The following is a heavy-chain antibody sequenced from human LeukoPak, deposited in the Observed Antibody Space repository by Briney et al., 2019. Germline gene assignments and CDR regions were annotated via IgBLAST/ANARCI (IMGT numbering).Heavy chain of an antibody. CDR2: IYARNTYI. D-gene: IGHD6-13*01. CDR1: GFIFSSYS. Sequence: GGSLRLSCAGSGFIFSSYSRNWVRQAPGKGLEWVSSIYARNTYIYYTDSLKGRFTISRDDAKNSLYLQMNSLRAEDTAVYYCARVTRIAYSSSWSLDFWGQGTLVTVSS. V-gene: IGHV3-21*01. CDR3: ARVTRIAYSSSWSLDF. J-gene: IGHJ4*02.